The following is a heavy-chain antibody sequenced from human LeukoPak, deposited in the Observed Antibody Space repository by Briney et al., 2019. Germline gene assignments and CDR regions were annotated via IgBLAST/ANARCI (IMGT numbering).Heavy chain of an antibody. D-gene: IGHD5-12*01. CDR1: GFTFSSYW. CDR2: INSDGNNR. Sequence: GGSLRLSCAASGFTFSSYWMHWVRQAPGKGLLWVSLINSDGNNRGYADSVKGRFTISRDKAKNSLYLQMNSLRAEDTAIYYCAREGMVATFDYWGQGTLVTVSS. J-gene: IGHJ4*02. V-gene: IGHV3-74*01. CDR3: AREGMVATFDY.